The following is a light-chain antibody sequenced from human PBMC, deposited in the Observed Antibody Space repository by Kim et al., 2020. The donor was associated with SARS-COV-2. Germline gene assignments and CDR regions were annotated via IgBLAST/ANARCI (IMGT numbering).Light chain of an antibody. CDR2: RNN. Sequence: QSVLTQPPSASGTPGQRVTISCSGSSSNIGSNYVYWYQQLPGTAPKLLIYRNNQRPSGVPDRFSGSKSGTSASPAVSGLRSEDEADYYCAAWDDSLSGHYVFGTGTKVTVL. V-gene: IGLV1-47*01. CDR1: SSNIGSNY. J-gene: IGLJ1*01. CDR3: AAWDDSLSGHYV.